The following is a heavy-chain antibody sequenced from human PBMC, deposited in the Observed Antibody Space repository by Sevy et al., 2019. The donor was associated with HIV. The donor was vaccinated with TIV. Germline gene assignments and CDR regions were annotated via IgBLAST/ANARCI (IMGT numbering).Heavy chain of an antibody. CDR3: ARDPRIFGDYLLTYFDF. J-gene: IGHJ4*02. V-gene: IGHV3-33*01. Sequence: GGSLRLSCVASGFAFSDYGMHWVRQAPGKGLEWVAVIWYDGNNQHHADSVRVRFTISRDNSKNTLYLQLSSLRAEDTAVYYCARDPRIFGDYLLTYFDFWGQGVLVTVSS. CDR1: GFAFSDYG. CDR2: IWYDGNNQ. D-gene: IGHD4-17*01.